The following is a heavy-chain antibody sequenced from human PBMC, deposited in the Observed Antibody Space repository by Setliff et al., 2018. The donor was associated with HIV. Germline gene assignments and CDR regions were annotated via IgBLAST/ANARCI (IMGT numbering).Heavy chain of an antibody. CDR3: ARLVLNYRLNTAMVP. V-gene: IGHV4-34*01. CDR1: GLTFSNYA. J-gene: IGHJ5*02. D-gene: IGHD5-18*01. Sequence: PGGSLRLSCTASGLTFSNYAMSWVRQAPGRGLEWIGEINHSGSTNYNPSLKSRVTISVDTSKKQFILKLTSVTAADTAIYSCARLVLNYRLNTAMVPWGQGTLVTVSS. CDR2: INHSGST.